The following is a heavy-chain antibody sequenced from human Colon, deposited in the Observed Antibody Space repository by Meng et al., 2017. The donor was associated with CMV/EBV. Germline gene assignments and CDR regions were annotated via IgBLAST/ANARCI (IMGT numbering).Heavy chain of an antibody. J-gene: IGHJ6*02. V-gene: IGHV1-8*01. D-gene: IGHD3-10*01. Sequence: ASVKVSCKASGYTFISFDINWVRQAPGQGLEWMGWMNPKSGDIGYGERFQGRLTMTRDISKATFYMEMSGLRSEDTAVYYCGRGRFGARGSHYYYYGMDFWGQGTTVTVSS. CDR1: GYTFISFD. CDR3: GRGRFGARGSHYYYYGMDF. CDR2: MNPKSGDI.